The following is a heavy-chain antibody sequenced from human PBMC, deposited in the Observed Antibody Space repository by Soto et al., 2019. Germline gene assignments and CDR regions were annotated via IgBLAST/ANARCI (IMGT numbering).Heavy chain of an antibody. J-gene: IGHJ3*02. D-gene: IGHD3-9*01. CDR3: AMDQTGYYTPSPFAI. CDR1: GGSISNYY. CDR2: IYHSGST. Sequence: SETLSLTCTVSGGSISNYYWSWIRQPPGKGLEWIGYIYHSGSTNYNPSLQSRVTISVDTSKNQFSLKLSSVTAADTAFYYCAMDQTGYYTPSPFAIWGPGTMVTVSS. V-gene: IGHV4-59*01.